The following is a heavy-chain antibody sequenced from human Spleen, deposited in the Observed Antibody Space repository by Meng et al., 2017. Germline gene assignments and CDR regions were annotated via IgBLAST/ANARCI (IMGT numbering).Heavy chain of an antibody. J-gene: IGHJ4*02. CDR1: GYTFTAYW. Sequence: HVQVVQSGAKVKNPGASVKVSCKPSGYTFTAYWLHWVRQAPGQGLDWMGRIDPRSGDTQYAQKFRGRVTMTRDTSISTTYMELSRLRSDDTAVYYCVRDEDISAAGKLFGDYWGQGTLVTVSS. D-gene: IGHD6-13*01. CDR2: IDPRSGDT. V-gene: IGHV1-2*06. CDR3: VRDEDISAAGKLFGDY.